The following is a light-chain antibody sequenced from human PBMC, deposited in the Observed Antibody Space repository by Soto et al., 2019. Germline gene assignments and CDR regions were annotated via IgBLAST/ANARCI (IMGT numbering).Light chain of an antibody. Sequence: EIVLTQSPGTLSLSPGERATLSCRASQSVSSNNLAWYQQRPGQAPRVVIYGASTRATGIPERFSGSGSGTDFTLTISSLQSEDFAVYYCHQYDNWPPWTFGQGTKVEIK. V-gene: IGKV3-20*01. J-gene: IGKJ1*01. CDR3: HQYDNWPPWT. CDR1: QSVSSNN. CDR2: GAS.